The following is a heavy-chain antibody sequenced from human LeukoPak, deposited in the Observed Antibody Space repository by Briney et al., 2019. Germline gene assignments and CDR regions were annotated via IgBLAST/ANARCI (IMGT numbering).Heavy chain of an antibody. J-gene: IGHJ5*02. D-gene: IGHD3-22*01. V-gene: IGHV4-59*01. CDR1: GGSISTYY. Sequence: SETLSLTCTVSGGSISTYYWNWIRQPPGRGLEWIGYIYDSGSTNYNPSLKSRVTISLDTSRNEFSLKLSSVTAADTAVYYCARGDSSVSTWFDPGGRETLVSVSS. CDR2: IYDSGST. CDR3: ARGDSSVSTWFDP.